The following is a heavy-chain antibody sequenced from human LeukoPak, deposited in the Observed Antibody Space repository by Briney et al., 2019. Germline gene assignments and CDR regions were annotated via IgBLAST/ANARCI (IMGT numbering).Heavy chain of an antibody. CDR2: IYYSGST. D-gene: IGHD3-22*01. CDR3: ARHSYYDSSGYYSHFDY. J-gene: IGHJ4*02. V-gene: IGHV4-31*03. CDR1: GGSISSGGYY. Sequence: SETLSLTCIVSGGSISSGGYYWSWIRQHPGKGLEWIGYIYYSGSTYYNPSLKSRVTISVDTSKNQFSLKLSSVTAADTAVYYCARHSYYDSSGYYSHFDYWGQGTLVNVSS.